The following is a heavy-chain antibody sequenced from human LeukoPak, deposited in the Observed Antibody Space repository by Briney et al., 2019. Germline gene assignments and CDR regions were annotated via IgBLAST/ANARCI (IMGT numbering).Heavy chain of an antibody. CDR1: GFTFSSYS. Sequence: PGGSLRLSCAASGFTFSSYSMNWVRQAPGKGLEWVSYISSSGSTKYYADSVKGRFIISRDNTKNSLYLQMNSLRAEDTAVYYCARDRVYSSGWHEEYYYYGMDVWGQGTTVTVSS. CDR2: ISSSGSTK. J-gene: IGHJ6*02. CDR3: ARDRVYSSGWHEEYYYYGMDV. V-gene: IGHV3-48*04. D-gene: IGHD6-19*01.